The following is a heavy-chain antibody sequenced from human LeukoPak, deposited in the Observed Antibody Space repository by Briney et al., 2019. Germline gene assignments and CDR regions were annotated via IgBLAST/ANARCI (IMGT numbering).Heavy chain of an antibody. CDR3: ARHVADSSSWYLGGAFDI. J-gene: IGHJ3*02. D-gene: IGHD6-13*01. CDR2: IYTSGST. CDR1: GGFISSYY. Sequence: SETLSLTCTVSGGFISSYYWSWIRQPPGKGLEWIGYIYTSGSTNYNPSLKSRVTISVDTSKNQFSLKLSSVTAAATAVYYCARHVADSSSWYLGGAFDIWGQGTMVTVSS. V-gene: IGHV4-4*09.